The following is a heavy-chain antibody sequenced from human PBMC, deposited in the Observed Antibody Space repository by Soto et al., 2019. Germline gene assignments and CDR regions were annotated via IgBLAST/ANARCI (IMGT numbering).Heavy chain of an antibody. Sequence: GGSLRLSCAASGFTFSNAWINWVRQAPGKGLEWVGRIKSKTDGGTTDFAAPVKGRFAISRDDSKDMVYLQMNSLKTEDTGIYFCTIYSYSTVIVVSFYYWSNGSLVTGSS. CDR3: TIYSYSTVIVVSFYY. CDR2: IKSKTDGGTT. J-gene: IGHJ4*01. D-gene: IGHD3-22*01. CDR1: GFTFSNAW. V-gene: IGHV3-15*07.